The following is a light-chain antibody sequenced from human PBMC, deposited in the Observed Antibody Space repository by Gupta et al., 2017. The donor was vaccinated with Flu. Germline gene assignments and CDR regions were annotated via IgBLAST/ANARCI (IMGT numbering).Light chain of an antibody. V-gene: IGKV3-20*01. J-gene: IGKJ2*01. Sequence: EIVLTQYPCTLSVSPGERATLSCRASQGFSSSYVASYKKTPGQPPRLLIYGASRMATGIPSSFSGSLAGKDFTRTSSRLEAEDFALYYCQQYGRSPTYTVGQGTKVEIK. CDR3: QQYGRSPTYT. CDR1: QGFSSSY. CDR2: GAS.